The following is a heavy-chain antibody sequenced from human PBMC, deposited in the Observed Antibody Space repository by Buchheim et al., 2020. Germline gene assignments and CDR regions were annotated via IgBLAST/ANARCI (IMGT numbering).Heavy chain of an antibody. D-gene: IGHD3-9*01. V-gene: IGHV3-74*01. CDR1: GFTFSHYW. CDR3: ARGSNDWYGIDY. CDR2: IGGDGSSR. Sequence: EVQLVESGGGLVQPGGSLRLSCAASGFTFSHYWMYWLRQAPGKGLVWVSRIGGDGSSRDFADSMTGRFTISRDTTKNTLDLQMNSLRAEDTAIYYCARGSNDWYGIDYWGLGT. J-gene: IGHJ4*02.